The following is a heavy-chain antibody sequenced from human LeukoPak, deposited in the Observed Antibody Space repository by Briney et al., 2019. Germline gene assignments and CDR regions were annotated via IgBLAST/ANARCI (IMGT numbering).Heavy chain of an antibody. V-gene: IGHV3-30-3*01. CDR3: AKDAAGPEY. CDR1: GFTFSTYT. CDR2: ILYDGTNK. J-gene: IGHJ4*02. D-gene: IGHD6-13*01. Sequence: GGSLRLSCAASGFTFSTYTIHWVRQAPGKGLEWVALILYDGTNKYYADSVKGRFTISRDNSKNTLYVQMNSLRAEDTAVYYCAKDAAGPEYWGQGTLVTVSS.